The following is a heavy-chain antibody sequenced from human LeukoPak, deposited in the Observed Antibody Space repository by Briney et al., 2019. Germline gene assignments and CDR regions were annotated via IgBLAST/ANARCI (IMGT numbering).Heavy chain of an antibody. D-gene: IGHD6-19*01. J-gene: IGHJ4*02. V-gene: IGHV4-34*01. CDR2: INHRGST. CDR3: ARGGAVAVDY. Sequence: SETLSLTCAVYGGSFSGYYWSWIRQPPGKGLECIGDINHRGSTNYNPSLQRRVTISVDTSKNQFSLKLSSVTAADTAVYYCARGGAVAVDYWGQGTLVTVYS. CDR1: GGSFSGYY.